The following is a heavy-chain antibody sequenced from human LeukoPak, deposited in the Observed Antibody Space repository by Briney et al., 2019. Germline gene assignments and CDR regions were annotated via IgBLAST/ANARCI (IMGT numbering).Heavy chain of an antibody. D-gene: IGHD4/OR15-4a*01. CDR1: GDIVSSNSVA. CDR3: ARSRLYCFDY. CDR2: TYYRSKWYN. Sequence: SQTLSLTCAISGDIVSSNSVAWHWIRQSPSRGLEWLGRTYYRSKWYNDYALSVKSRITINPDTSKNQFSLQLNSVTPEDTALYYCARSRLYCFDYWGQGTLVPVSS. J-gene: IGHJ4*02. V-gene: IGHV6-1*01.